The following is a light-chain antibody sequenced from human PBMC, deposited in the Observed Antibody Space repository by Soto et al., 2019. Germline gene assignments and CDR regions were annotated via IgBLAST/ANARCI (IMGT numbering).Light chain of an antibody. CDR1: QSITSY. CDR2: AAS. Sequence: DIQMTQSPSSLSASVGDRVTITCRASQSITSYLSWYQQKPGKAPKLLIDAASRLQSGVPSRFSGGASGTDFTRTISSLHPEDFATYYCQQTYSSPQTCGQGTNVEIK. CDR3: QQTYSSPQT. V-gene: IGKV1-39*01. J-gene: IGKJ1*01.